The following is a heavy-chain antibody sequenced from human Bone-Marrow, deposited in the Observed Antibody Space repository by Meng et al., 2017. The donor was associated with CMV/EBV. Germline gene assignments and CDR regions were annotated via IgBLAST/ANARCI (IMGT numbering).Heavy chain of an antibody. Sequence: ASVKVSCKASGYTFTSYGISWVRQAPGQGLEWMGWISAYNGNTNYARKLQGRVTMTADTSTSTAYMELRSLRSDDTAVYYCARDPLTGTGPRGWGMDVWGQGTTVTVSS. J-gene: IGHJ6*02. CDR3: ARDPLTGTGPRGWGMDV. V-gene: IGHV1-18*01. CDR1: GYTFTSYG. D-gene: IGHD3/OR15-3a*01. CDR2: ISAYNGNT.